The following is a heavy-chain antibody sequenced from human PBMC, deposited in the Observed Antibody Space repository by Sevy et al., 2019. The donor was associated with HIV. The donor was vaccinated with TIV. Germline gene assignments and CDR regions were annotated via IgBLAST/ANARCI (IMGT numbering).Heavy chain of an antibody. V-gene: IGHV4-61*01. CDR1: GGSVSSGSYY. D-gene: IGHD3-9*01. Sequence: SETLSLTCTVSGGSVSSGSYYWSWIRQPPGKGLEWIGYIYYSGSTNYNPSLKSRVTISVDTSKNQFSLKLNSVTAADTAVYYCATDRGMSYDILTGYYEGYGMDVWGQGTTVTVSS. J-gene: IGHJ6*02. CDR2: IYYSGST. CDR3: ATDRGMSYDILTGYYEGYGMDV.